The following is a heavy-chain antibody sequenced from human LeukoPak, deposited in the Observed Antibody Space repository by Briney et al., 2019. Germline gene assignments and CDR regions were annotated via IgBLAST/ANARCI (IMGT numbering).Heavy chain of an antibody. D-gene: IGHD3-3*01. CDR2: IYYSGST. CDR1: GGSISNYY. J-gene: IGHJ4*02. V-gene: IGHV4-59*12. Sequence: SETLSLTCTVSGGSISNYYWSWIRQPPGKGLEWIGFIYYSGSTNYNPSLKSRVTISVDTSKNQFSLKLSSVTAADTAVYYCARGRYDFWSGYYTPFDYWGQGTLVTVSS. CDR3: ARGRYDFWSGYYTPFDY.